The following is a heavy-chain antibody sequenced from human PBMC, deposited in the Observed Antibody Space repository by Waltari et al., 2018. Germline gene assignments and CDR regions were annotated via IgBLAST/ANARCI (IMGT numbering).Heavy chain of an antibody. V-gene: IGHV3-23*04. D-gene: IGHD6-13*01. CDR1: GFTFSSYA. J-gene: IGHJ1*01. CDR3: AKRGGIAAAGTAEYFQH. CDR2: IRGRGGST. Sequence: EVQLVESGGGLVQPGGSLRLSCAASGFTFSSYAMSWVRQAPGKGLEGVSAIRGRGGSTYYADSGKGRLTIARDNSKNTLYLQMNSLRAEDTAVYYCAKRGGIAAAGTAEYFQHWGQGTLVTVSS.